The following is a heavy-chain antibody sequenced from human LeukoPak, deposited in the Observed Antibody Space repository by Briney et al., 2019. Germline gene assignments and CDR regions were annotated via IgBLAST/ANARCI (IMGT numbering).Heavy chain of an antibody. CDR3: AKGGRGSSSWYVVFDY. Sequence: GGSLRLSCAASGFTFSSYAMSWVRQAPGEGLEWVSAISGSGGSTYYADSVKGRFTISRDNSKNTLYLQMNSLRAEDTAVYYCAKGGRGSSSWYVVFDYWGQGTLVTVSS. J-gene: IGHJ4*02. D-gene: IGHD6-13*01. CDR2: ISGSGGST. CDR1: GFTFSSYA. V-gene: IGHV3-23*01.